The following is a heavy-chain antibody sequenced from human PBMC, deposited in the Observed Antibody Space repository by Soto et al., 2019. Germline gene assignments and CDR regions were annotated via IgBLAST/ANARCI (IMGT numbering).Heavy chain of an antibody. V-gene: IGHV4-59*08. CDR3: ARQGKGYCSGGSCYAIDY. Sequence: PSETLSLTCTVSGGSISSYYWSWIRQPPGKGLEWIGYIYYSGSTNYNPSLKSRVTISVDTSKNQFSLKLSSVTAADTAVYYCARQGKGYCSGGSCYAIDYWGQGPLVTVSS. CDR1: GGSISSYY. J-gene: IGHJ4*02. CDR2: IYYSGST. D-gene: IGHD2-15*01.